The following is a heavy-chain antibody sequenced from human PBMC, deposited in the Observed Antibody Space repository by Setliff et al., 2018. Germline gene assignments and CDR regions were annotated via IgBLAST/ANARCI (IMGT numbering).Heavy chain of an antibody. Sequence: PGETLKISCKGSGYSLTSYWIGWVRQVPGKGLEWMGIIYPGDSDTRYSPSFQGQVTISVDKSISTAYLQWNSLKASDSAIYYCVRDGSSPLDYWGQGTLVTVSS. D-gene: IGHD3-10*01. V-gene: IGHV5-51*01. CDR3: VRDGSSPLDY. CDR2: IYPGDSDT. J-gene: IGHJ4*02. CDR1: GYSLTSYW.